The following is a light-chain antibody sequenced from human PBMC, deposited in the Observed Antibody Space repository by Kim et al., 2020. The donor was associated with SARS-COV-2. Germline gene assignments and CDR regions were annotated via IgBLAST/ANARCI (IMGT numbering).Light chain of an antibody. CDR1: QGIRSH. V-gene: IGKV1-9*01. CDR3: QQLIGYPIT. Sequence: ASVGDRVAITCRASQGIRSHLAWYQQKPGKAPKLVIYDASTLQSGVPSRFSVSGSGTEFTLTISSLQPEDFATYYCQQLIGYPITFGQGTRLEIK. CDR2: DAS. J-gene: IGKJ5*01.